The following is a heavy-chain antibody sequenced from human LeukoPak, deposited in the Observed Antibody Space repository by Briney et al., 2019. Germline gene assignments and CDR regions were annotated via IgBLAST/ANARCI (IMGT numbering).Heavy chain of an antibody. CDR2: ISSSSSYI. D-gene: IGHD6-6*01. CDR1: GFTFSSYS. J-gene: IGHJ5*02. Sequence: GGSLRLSCAASGFTFSSYSMNWVRQAPGKGLEWVSSISSSSSYIYYADSVKGRFTISRDNSKNTLYLQMNSLRAEDTAVYYCAKTLYSSIAARPFDPWGQGTLVTVSS. CDR3: AKTLYSSIAARPFDP. V-gene: IGHV3-21*04.